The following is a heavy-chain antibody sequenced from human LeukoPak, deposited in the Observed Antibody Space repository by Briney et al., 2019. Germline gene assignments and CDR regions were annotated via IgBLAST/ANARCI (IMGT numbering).Heavy chain of an antibody. Sequence: GGSLRLSCAASGFTFSSYGMHWVRQAPGKGLEWVAFIRYDGSNKYYADSVKGRFTISRDNSKNTLYLQMNSLRAEDTAVYYCARVRRAVAGKYYYYYYYMDVWGKGTTVTISS. V-gene: IGHV3-30*02. J-gene: IGHJ6*03. CDR2: IRYDGSNK. CDR3: ARVRRAVAGKYYYYYYYMDV. CDR1: GFTFSSYG. D-gene: IGHD6-19*01.